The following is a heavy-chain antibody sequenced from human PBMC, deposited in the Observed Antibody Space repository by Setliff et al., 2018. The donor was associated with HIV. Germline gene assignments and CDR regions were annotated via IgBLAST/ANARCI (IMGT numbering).Heavy chain of an antibody. J-gene: IGHJ4*02. CDR1: GGPISSDDHY. Sequence: SETLSLTCTVSGGPISSDDHYWSWIRQPPGKGLEWIGYIYHTGATYYKSSLESRLTISVDTSKNQFSLKLNSVTAADTAVYFCARMSISASVYFDYWGQGSQVTVSS. V-gene: IGHV4-30-4*01. CDR2: IYHTGAT. D-gene: IGHD6-25*01. CDR3: ARMSISASVYFDY.